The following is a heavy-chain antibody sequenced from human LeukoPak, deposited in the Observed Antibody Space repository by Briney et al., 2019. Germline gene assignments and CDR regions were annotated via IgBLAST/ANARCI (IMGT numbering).Heavy chain of an antibody. CDR2: IYYSGST. CDR1: GGSTSSSSYY. Sequence: TPSETLSLTCTVSGGSTSSSSYYWGWIRQPPGKGLEWIGSIYYSGSTYYNPSLKSRVTISVDTSKNQFSLKLSSVTAADTAVYYCARDSGSYSVLEYWGQGTLVTVSS. V-gene: IGHV4-39*07. D-gene: IGHD1-26*01. CDR3: ARDSGSYSVLEY. J-gene: IGHJ4*02.